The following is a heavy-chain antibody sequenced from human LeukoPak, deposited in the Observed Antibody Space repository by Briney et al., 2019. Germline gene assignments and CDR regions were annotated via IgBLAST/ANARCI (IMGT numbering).Heavy chain of an antibody. D-gene: IGHD6-6*01. Sequence: GGSLRLSCAASGFTFSSYSMNWVRQAPGKGLEWVSSISSSSSYIYYADSVKGRFTISRDNAKNSLYLKMNSLRAEDTAVYYCARDQRSGSSSWLIVDYYGMDVWGQGTTVTVSS. V-gene: IGHV3-21*01. CDR1: GFTFSSYS. CDR2: ISSSSSYI. CDR3: ARDQRSGSSSWLIVDYYGMDV. J-gene: IGHJ6*02.